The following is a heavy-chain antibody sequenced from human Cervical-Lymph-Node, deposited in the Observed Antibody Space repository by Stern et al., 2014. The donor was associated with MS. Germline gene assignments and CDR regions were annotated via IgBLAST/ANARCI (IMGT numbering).Heavy chain of an antibody. J-gene: IGHJ4*02. V-gene: IGHV3-21*01. Sequence: EVQLLESGGGLVKPGGSLRLSCAASGFTFSSHSMHWVRQAPGKGLEWVSSISSSDNYIYDGDSVKGRVTISRDNAKNSLYLQMNSLRAEDTAVYYCARGHSSGWSYFDYWGQGILVTVSS. CDR2: ISSSDNYI. D-gene: IGHD6-19*01. CDR3: ARGHSSGWSYFDY. CDR1: GFTFSSHS.